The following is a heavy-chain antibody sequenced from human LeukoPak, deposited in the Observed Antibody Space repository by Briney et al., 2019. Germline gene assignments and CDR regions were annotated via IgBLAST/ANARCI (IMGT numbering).Heavy chain of an antibody. J-gene: IGHJ3*02. V-gene: IGHV4-31*03. CDR2: IYYSVST. CDR3: ARDLTDQDAFDI. CDR1: GGSISSGGYY. Sequence: SETLSLTCTVSGGSISSGGYYWSWIRQHPGKGLEWFGYIYYSVSTYYNPSLKSRVTISVDTSKNQFPLKLSSVTAADTAVYYCARDLTDQDAFDIWGQGTMVTVSS.